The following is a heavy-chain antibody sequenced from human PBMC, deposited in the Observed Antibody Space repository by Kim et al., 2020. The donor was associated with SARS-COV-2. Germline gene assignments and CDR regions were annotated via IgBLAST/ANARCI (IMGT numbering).Heavy chain of an antibody. D-gene: IGHD3-22*01. CDR1: GYTFTSYY. V-gene: IGHV1-46*01. CDR2: INPSGGST. Sequence: ASVKVSCKASGYTFTSYYMHWVRQAPGQGLEWMGIINPSGGSTSYAQKFQGRVTMTRDTSTSTVYMELSSLRSEDTAVYYCARDFNYDSSGYYRRGAFDIWGQGTMVTVSS. J-gene: IGHJ3*02. CDR3: ARDFNYDSSGYYRRGAFDI.